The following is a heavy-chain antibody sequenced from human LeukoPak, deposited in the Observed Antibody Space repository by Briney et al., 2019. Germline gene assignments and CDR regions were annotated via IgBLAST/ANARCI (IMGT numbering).Heavy chain of an antibody. V-gene: IGHV4-61*02. Sequence: SQTLSLTCTVSGGSISSGSYYWSWIRQPAGKGLEWIGRIYTSGSTNYNPSLKSRVTISVDTSKNQFSLKLSSVTAADTAVYYCARGAEPDGAIDYWGQGTLVTVSS. CDR1: GGSISSGSYY. CDR3: ARGAEPDGAIDY. D-gene: IGHD3-16*01. CDR2: IYTSGST. J-gene: IGHJ4*02.